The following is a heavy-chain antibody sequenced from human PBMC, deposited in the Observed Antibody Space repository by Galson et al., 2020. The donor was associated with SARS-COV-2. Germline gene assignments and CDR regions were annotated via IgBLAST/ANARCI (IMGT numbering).Heavy chain of an antibody. CDR2: ISSSSSSI. CDR1: GFTFSSHS. CDR3: AGGPRDGRTWFDP. V-gene: IGHV3-48*02. Sequence: GGSLRLSCAASGFTFSSHSMNWVRQAPGKGLEWVSFISSSSSSIYYGDSVKGRFTISRDNAKNSLFLQMNSLRDEDTAVYYCAGGPRDGRTWFDPWGQGTLVTVSS. J-gene: IGHJ5*02.